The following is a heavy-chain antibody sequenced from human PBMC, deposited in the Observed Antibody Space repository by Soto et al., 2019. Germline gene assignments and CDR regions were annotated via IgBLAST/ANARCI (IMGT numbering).Heavy chain of an antibody. J-gene: IGHJ6*02. CDR2: ISAYNGNT. Sequence: AASVNVSCKASGYTFTSYGISWVRQAPGQGLEWMGWISAYNGNTNYAQKLQGRVTMTTDTSTSTAYMELRSLRSDDTAVYYCARDSPQQLVPDYYYYYYGMDVWGQGTTVTVSS. V-gene: IGHV1-18*04. CDR1: GYTFTSYG. CDR3: ARDSPQQLVPDYYYYYYGMDV. D-gene: IGHD6-13*01.